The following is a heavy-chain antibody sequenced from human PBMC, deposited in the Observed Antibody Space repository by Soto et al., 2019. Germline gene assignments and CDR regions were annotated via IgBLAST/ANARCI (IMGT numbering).Heavy chain of an antibody. J-gene: IGHJ4*02. D-gene: IGHD3-3*01. Sequence: QVQLVQSGAEVKKPGASVKVSCKSSGYTFTSYGISWVRQAPGQGLEWMGWISAYNGNTNYAQKLQGRVTMTTDTSTSTAYMELRSLRSDDTAVYYCARVRFLEYYYYPADYWGQGTLVTVSS. CDR3: ARVRFLEYYYYPADY. CDR1: GYTFTSYG. V-gene: IGHV1-18*01. CDR2: ISAYNGNT.